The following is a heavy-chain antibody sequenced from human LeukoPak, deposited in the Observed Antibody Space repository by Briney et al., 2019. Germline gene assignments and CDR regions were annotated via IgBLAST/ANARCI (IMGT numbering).Heavy chain of an antibody. J-gene: IGHJ5*02. CDR1: GFTFSDYY. CDR3: AKGSAFVGWFDP. V-gene: IGHV3-11*01. D-gene: IGHD1-26*01. CDR2: ISSSGSTI. Sequence: GESLRLSCAASGFTFSDYYMSWIRQAPGKGLEWVSYISSSGSTIYYADSVKGRFTISRDNAKNSLYLQMNSLRAEDTAVCYCAKGSAFVGWFDPWGQGTLVTVSS.